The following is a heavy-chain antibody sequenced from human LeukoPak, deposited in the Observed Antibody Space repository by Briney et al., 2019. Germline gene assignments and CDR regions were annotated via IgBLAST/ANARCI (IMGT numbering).Heavy chain of an antibody. CDR2: MNPNGETT. Sequence: ASVKVSCKASGNTFGNYDINWVRQAPGQGLEWVGWMNPNGETTGYAPKFQGRVALSRNTSRNTVYMELSSLRSEGTAVYYCAASTQGAFDYWGQGTLVTVSS. CDR3: AASTQGAFDY. CDR1: GNTFGNYD. V-gene: IGHV1-8*02. J-gene: IGHJ4*02. D-gene: IGHD3-16*01.